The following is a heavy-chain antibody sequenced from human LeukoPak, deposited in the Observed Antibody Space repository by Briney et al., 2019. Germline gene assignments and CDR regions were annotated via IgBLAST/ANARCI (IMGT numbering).Heavy chain of an antibody. CDR2: IYYSGST. CDR1: GGSLSSYY. Sequence: SETLSLTCTVSGGSLSSYYWSWIRQPPGKGLEWIGYIYYSGSTNYNPSLKSRVTISVDTSKNQFSLKLSSVTAADTAVYYCASYSSGYLSYFDYWGQGTLVTVSS. CDR3: ASYSSGYLSYFDY. J-gene: IGHJ4*02. D-gene: IGHD3-22*01. V-gene: IGHV4-59*01.